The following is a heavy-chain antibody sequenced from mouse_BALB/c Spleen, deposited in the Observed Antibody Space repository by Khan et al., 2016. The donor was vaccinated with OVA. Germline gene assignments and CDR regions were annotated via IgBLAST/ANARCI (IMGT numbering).Heavy chain of an antibody. CDR1: GFTFSDYY. J-gene: IGHJ3*01. Sequence: EVELVESGGGLVKPGGSLKLSCEASGFTFSDYYMYWVRQTPEKRLEWVATISDVGSYIYYLDNVKGRFTISRDNAKNNLYLQRNSLKSEDTAMYYCIRGYYGDPFAYWGHGTLVTVSA. V-gene: IGHV5-4*02. CDR2: ISDVGSYI. D-gene: IGHD2-13*01. CDR3: IRGYYGDPFAY.